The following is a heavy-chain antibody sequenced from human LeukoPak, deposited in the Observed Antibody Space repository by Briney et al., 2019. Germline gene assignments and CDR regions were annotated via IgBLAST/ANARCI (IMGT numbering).Heavy chain of an antibody. J-gene: IGHJ1*01. CDR2: INPNSGGT. D-gene: IGHD3-9*01. V-gene: IGHV1-2*02. CDR3: ARGDDISTGPFFQH. Sequence: ASVKVSCKASGYTFTGYYMHWVRQAPGQGLEWMGWINPNSGGTNYAQKFQGRVTMTRDTSISTAYMELSRLRSDDTAVYYCARGDDISTGPFFQHWGQGTLVTVSS. CDR1: GYTFTGYY.